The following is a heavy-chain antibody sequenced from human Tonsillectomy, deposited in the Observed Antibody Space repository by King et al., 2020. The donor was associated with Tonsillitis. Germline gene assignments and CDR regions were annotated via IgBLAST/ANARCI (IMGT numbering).Heavy chain of an antibody. Sequence: VQLVESGGGLVQPGRSLRLSCAASGFTFDNYAMHWVRQAPGKGLEWVSGISWNSGSIGYADSVKGRFTISRDNAKNSFFLQMNSLRVEDTALYYCAPHPEGRDGYNSWGGYWGQGTLVTVSS. CDR3: APHPEGRDGYNSWGGY. CDR1: GFTFDNYA. J-gene: IGHJ4*02. D-gene: IGHD5-24*01. CDR2: ISWNSGSI. V-gene: IGHV3-9*01.